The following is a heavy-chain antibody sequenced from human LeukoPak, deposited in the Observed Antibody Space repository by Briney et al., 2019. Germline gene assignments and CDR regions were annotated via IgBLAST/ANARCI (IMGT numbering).Heavy chain of an antibody. Sequence: GGSLRLSCAASGFTVSSFATSWVRQAPGKGLEWVSGISASGGSTCYADSVKGRFTISRDNSKNTLYLQMNSLRAEDTAVYYCAKPPFTSANYVFDFWGQGTMVTVSS. D-gene: IGHD2/OR15-2a*01. CDR3: AKPPFTSANYVFDF. CDR2: ISASGGST. CDR1: GFTVSSFA. J-gene: IGHJ3*01. V-gene: IGHV3-23*01.